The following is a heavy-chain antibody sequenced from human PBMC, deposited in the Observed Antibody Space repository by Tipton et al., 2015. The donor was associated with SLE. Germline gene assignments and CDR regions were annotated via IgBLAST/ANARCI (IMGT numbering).Heavy chain of an antibody. CDR2: ISGSGTST. Sequence: SLRLSCAASGFTFSHYAMNWVRQAPGKGLEWVSAISGSGTSTYYGDSVKGRFTLSRDNSKNTLFLQMNSLRAGDTAVYFCAKRPLNTVTTSDYWGQGTLVTVSS. J-gene: IGHJ4*02. D-gene: IGHD4-17*01. CDR1: GFTFSHYA. V-gene: IGHV3-23*01. CDR3: AKRPLNTVTTSDY.